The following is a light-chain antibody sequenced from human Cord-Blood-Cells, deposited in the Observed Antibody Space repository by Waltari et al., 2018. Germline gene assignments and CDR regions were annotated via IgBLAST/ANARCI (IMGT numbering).Light chain of an antibody. Sequence: QSALTQPRSVSVSPGQSVTLSCTRTSSDVGGYNYVSWYQQHPGKAPKLMIYDVSKRPSGVPDRFSGSKSGNTASLTISGLQAEDEADYYCCSYAGSYTFVFGTGTKVTVL. CDR2: DVS. CDR3: CSYAGSYTFV. J-gene: IGLJ1*01. V-gene: IGLV2-11*01. CDR1: SSDVGGYNY.